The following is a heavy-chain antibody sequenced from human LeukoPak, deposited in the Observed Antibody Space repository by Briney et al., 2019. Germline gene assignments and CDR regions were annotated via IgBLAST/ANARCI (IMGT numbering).Heavy chain of an antibody. CDR2: IYSGGST. D-gene: IGHD1-26*01. Sequence: GGSLRLSCAASGFTVSSNYMSWVRHAPGKGLEWVSVIYSGGSTYYADSVKGRFTISRDNSKNTLYLQMNSLRAEDTAVYYCASRKRSGSSDYWGQGTLVTVSS. V-gene: IGHV3-53*01. CDR3: ASRKRSGSSDY. J-gene: IGHJ4*02. CDR1: GFTVSSNY.